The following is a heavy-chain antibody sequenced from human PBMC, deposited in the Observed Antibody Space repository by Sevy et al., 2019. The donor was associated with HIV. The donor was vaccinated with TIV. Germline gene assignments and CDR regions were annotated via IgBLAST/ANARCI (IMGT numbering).Heavy chain of an antibody. V-gene: IGHV3-7*01. D-gene: IGHD5-18*01. CDR1: GFTFSSYW. Sequence: GGSLRLSCAASGFTFSSYWMSRVRQAPGKGLEWVANIKQDGSEKYYVDSVKGRFTISRDNAKNSLYLQMNSLRAEDTAVYYCARGTHHDGDTAMVFYWGQGTLVTVSS. J-gene: IGHJ4*02. CDR2: IKQDGSEK. CDR3: ARGTHHDGDTAMVFY.